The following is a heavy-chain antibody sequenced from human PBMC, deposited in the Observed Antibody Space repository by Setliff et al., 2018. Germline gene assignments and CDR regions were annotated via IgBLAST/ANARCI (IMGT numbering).Heavy chain of an antibody. CDR3: ARDGGGDSDAFDI. V-gene: IGHV1-2*06. J-gene: IGHJ3*02. D-gene: IGHD3-16*01. Sequence: GASVNVSCKASGYTFTGYYMYWVRQAPGQGLEWMGRINPSSGATIYAQKFRGRDTMTSDTSISTAYMELGRLRSDDTAVYFCARDGGGDSDAFDIWGQGTMVTVSS. CDR1: GYTFTGYY. CDR2: INPSSGAT.